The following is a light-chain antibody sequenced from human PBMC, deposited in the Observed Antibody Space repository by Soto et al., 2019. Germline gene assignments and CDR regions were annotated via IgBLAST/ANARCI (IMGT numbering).Light chain of an antibody. Sequence: DLQRTQSPSSVSASVGDRVTITCRASQGINNWLAWYQQKPGKAPELLIYAVSYLQSGVPSRFSGSGSGTDFTLTISSLQPEDFATYFCKQSSACPLTFGGGTKVDIK. CDR1: QGINNW. V-gene: IGKV1-12*01. J-gene: IGKJ4*01. CDR3: KQSSACPLT. CDR2: AVS.